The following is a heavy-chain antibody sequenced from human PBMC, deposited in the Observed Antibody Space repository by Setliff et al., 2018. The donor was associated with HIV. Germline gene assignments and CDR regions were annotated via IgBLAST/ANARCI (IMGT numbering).Heavy chain of an antibody. D-gene: IGHD4-4*01. CDR3: ARDLTSNSNCFEP. J-gene: IGHJ5*02. Sequence: PSETLSLTCSVSGGSLTSGGYYWSWIRQHPGKGLEWIGYVYYTGKTYYNPSLESRISMSVDTSKNQFSLKLTSVTAADTAIYYCARDLTSNSNCFEPWGQGTQVTVSS. CDR2: VYYTGKT. CDR1: GGSLTSGGYY. V-gene: IGHV4-31*03.